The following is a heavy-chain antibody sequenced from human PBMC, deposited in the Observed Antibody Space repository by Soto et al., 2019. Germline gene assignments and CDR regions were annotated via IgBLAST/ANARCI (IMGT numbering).Heavy chain of an antibody. CDR1: GYTFTSYA. J-gene: IGHJ2*01. Sequence: ASVKVSCKASGYTFTSYAMHWVRQAPGQRLEWMGWINAGNGNTKYSQKFQGRVTITRDTSASTAYMELSSLRSEDTAVYYCARGPNYYDSSGYYRGPDWYFDLWGRGTLVTVSS. V-gene: IGHV1-3*01. D-gene: IGHD3-22*01. CDR2: INAGNGNT. CDR3: ARGPNYYDSSGYYRGPDWYFDL.